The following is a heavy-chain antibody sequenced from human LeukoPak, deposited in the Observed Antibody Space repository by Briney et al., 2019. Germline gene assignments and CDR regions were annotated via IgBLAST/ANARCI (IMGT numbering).Heavy chain of an antibody. CDR2: ISGSGGST. CDR3: APHGAYGDYSSPLGMDV. D-gene: IGHD4-17*01. CDR1: GFTFSSYA. Sequence: PGGSLRLSCAASGFTFSSYAMSWVRQAPGKGLEWVSAISGSGGSTYYADSVKGRFTISRDNSKNTLYLQMNSLRAEDTAVYYCAPHGAYGDYSSPLGMDVWGQGTTVTVSS. J-gene: IGHJ6*02. V-gene: IGHV3-23*01.